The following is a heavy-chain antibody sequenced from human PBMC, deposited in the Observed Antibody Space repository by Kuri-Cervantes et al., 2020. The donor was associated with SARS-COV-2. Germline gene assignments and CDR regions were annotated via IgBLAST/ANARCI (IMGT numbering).Heavy chain of an antibody. Sequence: SETLSLTCAVSGGSISSSSYYWGWIRQPPGKGLEWIGSIYYSGSTYYNPSLKSRVTISVDTSKNQFSLKLSSVTAADTAVYYCARPESFGIVAVPAAIPVSFTDWYFDLWGRGTLVTVSS. CDR1: GGSISSSSYY. V-gene: IGHV4-39*01. CDR3: ARPESFGIVAVPAAIPVSFTDWYFDL. D-gene: IGHD2-2*02. J-gene: IGHJ2*01. CDR2: IYYSGST.